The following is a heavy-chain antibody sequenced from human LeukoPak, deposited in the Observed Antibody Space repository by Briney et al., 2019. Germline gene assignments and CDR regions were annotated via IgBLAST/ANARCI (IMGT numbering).Heavy chain of an antibody. V-gene: IGHV3-21*01. Sequence: GGSLRLSCAAAGFTFSSYSMNWVRQAPGRGLEWVSSISSSSSYIYYADSVKGRFTISRDNAKNSLYLQMNSLRAEDAAVYYCTRDHVSSDCTNGVCYIDYYGMDVWGQGTTVTVSS. CDR2: ISSSSSYI. CDR3: TRDHVSSDCTNGVCYIDYYGMDV. CDR1: GFTFSSYS. D-gene: IGHD2-8*01. J-gene: IGHJ6*02.